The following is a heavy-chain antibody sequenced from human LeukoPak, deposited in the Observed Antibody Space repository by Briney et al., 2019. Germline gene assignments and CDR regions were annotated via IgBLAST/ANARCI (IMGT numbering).Heavy chain of an antibody. CDR2: MNPNSGST. CDR3: ASSIRLDCSGGSCCFDY. CDR1: GYTFTSYD. J-gene: IGHJ4*02. D-gene: IGHD2-15*01. V-gene: IGHV1-8*01. Sequence: GASVKVSCKASGYTFTSYDINWVRQATGQGLEWMGWMNPNSGSTGYAQKFQGRVTMTRNTSISTAYMELSSLRSEDTAVYYCASSIRLDCSGGSCCFDYWGQGTLVTVSS.